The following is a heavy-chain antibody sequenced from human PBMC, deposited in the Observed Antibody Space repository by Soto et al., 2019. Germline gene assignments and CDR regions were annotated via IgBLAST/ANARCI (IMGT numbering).Heavy chain of an antibody. D-gene: IGHD3-22*01. V-gene: IGHV3-74*01. Sequence: GGSLRLSCAASGYIFSSYWMHWVRQAPGKGLVWVSRLHSDGWTTSYADSVKGRFTISRDHAKNTLYLQMNSLRAEDTAVYYCAKDRWLSWFDPWGQGTLVTVSS. CDR2: LHSDGWTT. J-gene: IGHJ5*02. CDR1: GYIFSSYW. CDR3: AKDRWLSWFDP.